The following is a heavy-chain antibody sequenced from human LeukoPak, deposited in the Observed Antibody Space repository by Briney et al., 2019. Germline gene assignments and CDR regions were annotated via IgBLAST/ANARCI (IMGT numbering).Heavy chain of an antibody. CDR2: MNPNSGNT. V-gene: IGHV1-8*01. CDR3: ARASRRAGIAVAGQPPGY. Sequence: GASVKVSCKASGYTFTSYDINWVRQATGQGLEWMGWMNPNSGNTGYAQKFQGRVTMTRNTSISTAYMELSSLRSEDTAVYYCARASRRAGIAVAGQPPGYWGQGTLVTVSS. D-gene: IGHD6-19*01. J-gene: IGHJ4*02. CDR1: GYTFTSYD.